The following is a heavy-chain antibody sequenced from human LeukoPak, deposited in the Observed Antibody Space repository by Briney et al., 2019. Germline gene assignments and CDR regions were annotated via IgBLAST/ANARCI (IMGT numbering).Heavy chain of an antibody. V-gene: IGHV4-34*01. Sequence: PSETLSLTCGVYGGSFSGHYWTWIRQPPGKGLEWIGEINHSGSTNYNPSLKSRVTISVDTSKNQFSLNLNSVTAADTAVYYCARARSGLDYWGQGTLVTVSS. CDR2: INHSGST. CDR1: GGSFSGHY. CDR3: ARARSGLDY. D-gene: IGHD2-15*01. J-gene: IGHJ4*02.